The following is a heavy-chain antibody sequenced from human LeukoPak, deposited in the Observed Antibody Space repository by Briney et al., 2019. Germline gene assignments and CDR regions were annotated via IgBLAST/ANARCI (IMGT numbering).Heavy chain of an antibody. Sequence: ASVTVSYKASGYTFTSYDINWVRQATGQGLEWMGWMNPNSGNTGYAQKFQGRVTMTRNTSISTAYMELSSLRSEDTAVYYCARGRLNNYGDPPFDYWGQGTLVTVSS. J-gene: IGHJ4*02. V-gene: IGHV1-8*01. CDR1: GYTFTSYD. D-gene: IGHD4-17*01. CDR2: MNPNSGNT. CDR3: ARGRLNNYGDPPFDY.